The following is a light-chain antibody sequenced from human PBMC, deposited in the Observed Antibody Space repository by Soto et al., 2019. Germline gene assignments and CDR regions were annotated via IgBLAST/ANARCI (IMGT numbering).Light chain of an antibody. Sequence: QSVLTQPPSVSGSPGQSVTISCTGTSSDVGGYNRVSWYRQPPGTAPKLMIYEVSSRHSGVPDRFSGSTSGNTASLTISGLQAEDEADYYCSSYTSSSTYVFGTGTKVTVL. J-gene: IGLJ1*01. CDR3: SSYTSSSTYV. V-gene: IGLV2-18*02. CDR1: SSDVGGYNR. CDR2: EVS.